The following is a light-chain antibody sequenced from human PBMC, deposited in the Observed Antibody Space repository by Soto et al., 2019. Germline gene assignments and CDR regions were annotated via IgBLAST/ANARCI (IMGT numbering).Light chain of an antibody. CDR3: QQYYSYPPT. J-gene: IGKJ2*01. CDR1: QGISSY. Sequence: AIRMTQSPSSFSASTGDRVTITCRASQGISSYLGWYQQKPVKAPKLLIYAASTLQSGVPSRFSGSGSGTDFTLTISCLQSEDFATYYCQQYYSYPPTFGQGTKLEIK. CDR2: AAS. V-gene: IGKV1-8*01.